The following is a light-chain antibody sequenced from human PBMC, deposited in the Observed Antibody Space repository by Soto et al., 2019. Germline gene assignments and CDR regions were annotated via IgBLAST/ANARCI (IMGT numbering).Light chain of an antibody. Sequence: QSALTQPASVSGSPGQSITISCTGTNSDVGSYNFVSWYQQHPGKVPNLIIYEATKRPSGLSNRFSGSKSGNTASLTISGLQAEDEADYYCCSFAGSGATWVFGGGTKLTVL. J-gene: IGLJ3*02. CDR3: CSFAGSGATWV. CDR2: EAT. CDR1: NSDVGSYNF. V-gene: IGLV2-23*01.